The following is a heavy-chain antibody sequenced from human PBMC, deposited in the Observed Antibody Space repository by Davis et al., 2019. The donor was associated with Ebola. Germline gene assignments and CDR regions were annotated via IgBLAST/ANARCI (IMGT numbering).Heavy chain of an antibody. CDR2: TYYSFKWYN. J-gene: IGHJ6*02. Sequence: PSETLSLTCAISGDTVSSGGWNWIRQSPSRGLEWLGRTYYSFKWYNDYAVSVKSRITINPDTSKNQFSLQLTSVTPEATALYYCARGWLRGGMDVWGEGTTVTV. D-gene: IGHD5-18*01. V-gene: IGHV6-1*01. CDR3: ARGWLRGGMDV. CDR1: GDTVSSGG.